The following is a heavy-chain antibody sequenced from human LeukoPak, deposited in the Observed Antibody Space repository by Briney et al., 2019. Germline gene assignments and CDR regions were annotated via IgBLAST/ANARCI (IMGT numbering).Heavy chain of an antibody. J-gene: IGHJ4*02. CDR3: ASDSYGYYSFDY. CDR1: GYSISSGYY. V-gene: IGHV4-38-2*02. Sequence: SETLSLTCTVSGYSISSGYYWGLIRQPPGKGLEWIGSIYHRGSTYYNPSLKSPVTISVDTSKNQFSLKLSSVTAADTAIYYCASDSYGYYSFDYWGPATLLTVSS. CDR2: IYHRGST. D-gene: IGHD3-16*01.